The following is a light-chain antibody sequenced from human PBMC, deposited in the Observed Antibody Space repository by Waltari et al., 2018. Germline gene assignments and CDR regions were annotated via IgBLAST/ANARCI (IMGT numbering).Light chain of an antibody. CDR2: VNSDGSH. CDR1: SGQINNV. CDR3: QTGGHGTWV. Sequence: QLVLTQSPSVYASLGASVKLTCTLSSGQINNVIGWQQQQPEKGPRYLMKVNSDGSHSKGDEIPDRFSGSSSGAERYLIISSVQSEDEADYYCQTGGHGTWVFGGGTKLTVL. J-gene: IGLJ3*02. V-gene: IGLV4-69*01.